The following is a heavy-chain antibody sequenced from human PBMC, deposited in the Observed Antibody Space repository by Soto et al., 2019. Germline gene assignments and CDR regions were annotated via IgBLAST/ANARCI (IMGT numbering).Heavy chain of an antibody. D-gene: IGHD1-26*01. J-gene: IGHJ4*02. V-gene: IGHV3-23*01. CDR1: GFTFSSYA. CDR2: ISGSGGST. CDR3: ARGVSAGVDY. Sequence: GGSLRLSCAASGFTFSSYAMSWVRQAPGKGLEWVSAISGSGGSTYYADSVKGRFTISRDNSKNTAYMELTTLTSDDTAFYYCARGVSAGVDYWGQGTLVTVSS.